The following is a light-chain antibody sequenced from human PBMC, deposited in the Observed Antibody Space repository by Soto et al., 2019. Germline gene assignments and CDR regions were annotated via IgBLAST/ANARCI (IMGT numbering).Light chain of an antibody. V-gene: IGKV1-39*01. J-gene: IGKJ1*01. CDR1: ENIVTH. Sequence: DIQMTQSPNSLSASLRDRVTITCRASENIVTHLNWYQQRPGKAPKVLIYGASNLQPGVPSRFNGSGSGTDFILTISSLQPEDFASYYCQQSYSTTWTFGQGTKVDIK. CDR2: GAS. CDR3: QQSYSTTWT.